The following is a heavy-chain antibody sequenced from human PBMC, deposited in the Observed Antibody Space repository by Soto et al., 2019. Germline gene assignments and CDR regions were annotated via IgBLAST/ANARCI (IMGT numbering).Heavy chain of an antibody. Sequence: SETLSLTCTVSGGSISSYYWSWIRQPAGKGLEWIGRIYTSGSTNYNPSLKSRVTMSVDTSKNQFSLKLSSVTAADTAVYYCARDHGDSGYDPYYYYYYGMDVWGQGTTVTVSS. CDR2: IYTSGST. V-gene: IGHV4-4*07. D-gene: IGHD5-12*01. CDR1: GGSISSYY. J-gene: IGHJ6*02. CDR3: ARDHGDSGYDPYYYYYYGMDV.